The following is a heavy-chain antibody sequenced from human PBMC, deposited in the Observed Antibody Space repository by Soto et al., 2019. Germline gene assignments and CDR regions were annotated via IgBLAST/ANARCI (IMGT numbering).Heavy chain of an antibody. J-gene: IGHJ5*01. V-gene: IGHV4-39*01. D-gene: IGHD2-21*01. CDR2: VYYSGGA. CDR1: GVSIHNSHSF. CDR3: GRVVEGATRHTDFDS. Sequence: PSETLSLTCAVSGVSIHNSHSFWGWIRQPPGKGLEFIANVYYSGGAHCNPSFKSRVTISVDTATNQVSLRMSSVTAADTAVYFCGRVVEGATRHTDFDSWGQGTLVTVSP.